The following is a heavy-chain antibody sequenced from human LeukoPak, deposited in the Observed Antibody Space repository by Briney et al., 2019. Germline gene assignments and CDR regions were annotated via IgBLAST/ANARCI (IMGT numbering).Heavy chain of an antibody. V-gene: IGHV3-30*02. J-gene: IGHJ4*02. CDR3: AKALSYYDSSGYYPPFDY. Sequence: GGSLRLSCAASGFTFNKYAMHWVRQAPGKGLEWVAFIRYDGSNKYYADSVKGRFTISRDNSKNTLYLQMNSLRAEDTAVYYCAKALSYYDSSGYYPPFDYWGQGTLVTVSS. CDR1: GFTFNKYA. D-gene: IGHD3-22*01. CDR2: IRYDGSNK.